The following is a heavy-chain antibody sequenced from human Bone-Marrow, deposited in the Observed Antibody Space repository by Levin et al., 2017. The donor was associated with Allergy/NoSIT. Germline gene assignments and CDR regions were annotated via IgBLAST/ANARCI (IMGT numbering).Heavy chain of an antibody. CDR3: ARERKVGNTGYYMDV. J-gene: IGHJ6*03. V-gene: IGHV4-59*01. D-gene: IGHD2-8*01. CDR1: GVAISSDY. Sequence: SQTLSLTCSVSGVAISSDYWSWIRQPPGRELEWIGYVFHLGGTNYNPSLKSRVTISVDTSKNQFSLQLTSVTTADTAVYYCARERKVGNTGYYMDVWGKGTTVTVSS. CDR2: VFHLGGT.